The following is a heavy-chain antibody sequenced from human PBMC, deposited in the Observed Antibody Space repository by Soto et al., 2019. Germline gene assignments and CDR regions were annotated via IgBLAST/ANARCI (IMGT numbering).Heavy chain of an antibody. V-gene: IGHV1-18*04. D-gene: IGHD3-3*01. J-gene: IGHJ5*02. CDR2: ISAYNGNT. CDR1: GYTFTSYG. Sequence: QVQLVQSGAEVKKPGASVKVSCKASGYTFTSYGISWVRQAPGQGLEWMGWISAYNGNTNYAQKLQGRVTMTTDTSTSTDYMELRSLRSDDTAVYYCARGHHITIFGVVIGRNWFDPWGQEALVTVSS. CDR3: ARGHHITIFGVVIGRNWFDP.